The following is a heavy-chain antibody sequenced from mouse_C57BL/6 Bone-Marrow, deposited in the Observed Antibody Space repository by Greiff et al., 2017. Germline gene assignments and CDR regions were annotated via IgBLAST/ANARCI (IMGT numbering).Heavy chain of an antibody. CDR3: VREGFGYYGSSYGYFDV. CDR2: IRSKSSNYAT. CDR1: GFTFNTYA. D-gene: IGHD1-1*01. V-gene: IGHV10-3*01. J-gene: IGHJ1*03. Sequence: EVMLVESGGGLVQPKGSLKLSCAASGFTFNTYAMHWVRQAPGKGLEWVARIRSKSSNYATYYADSVKDRFTISRDDSQSMLYLQMNNLKTEDTAIDYCVREGFGYYGSSYGYFDVWGTGTTVTVSS.